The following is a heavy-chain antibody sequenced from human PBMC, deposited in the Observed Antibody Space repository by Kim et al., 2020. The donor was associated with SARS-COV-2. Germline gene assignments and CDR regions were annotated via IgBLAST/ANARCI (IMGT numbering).Heavy chain of an antibody. Sequence: SVKVSCKASGFTFTSSAVQWVRQARGQRLEWIGWIVVGSGNTNYAQKFQERVTITRDMSTSTAYMELSSLRSEDTAVFYCAADPIAAAGTAYYYGMDVWGQGTTVTVSS. J-gene: IGHJ6*02. CDR1: GFTFTSSA. CDR3: AADPIAAAGTAYYYGMDV. D-gene: IGHD6-13*01. V-gene: IGHV1-58*01. CDR2: IVVGSGNT.